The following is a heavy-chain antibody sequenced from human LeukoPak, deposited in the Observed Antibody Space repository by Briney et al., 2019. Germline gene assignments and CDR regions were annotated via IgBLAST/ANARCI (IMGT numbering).Heavy chain of an antibody. CDR2: ISSSGSTI. V-gene: IGHV3-11*01. D-gene: IGHD3-3*01. Sequence: GGSLRLSCAASGFTLSDYYMSWIRQAPGKGLEWVSYISSSGSTIYYADSVKGRFTISRDNAKNSLYLQMNSLRAEDTAVYYCARSVLRFGYYMDVWGKGTTVTVSS. J-gene: IGHJ6*03. CDR1: GFTLSDYY. CDR3: ARSVLRFGYYMDV.